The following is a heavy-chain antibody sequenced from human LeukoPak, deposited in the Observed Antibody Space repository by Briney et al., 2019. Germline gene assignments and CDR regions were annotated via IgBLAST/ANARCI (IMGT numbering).Heavy chain of an antibody. CDR1: GFTFSSYA. CDR3: ARSPPRNYYDSSGYYPY. D-gene: IGHD3-22*01. Sequence: GSLRLSCAASGFTFSSYAMSWVRQPPGKGLEWIGEINHSGSTNYNPSLKSRVTISVDTSKNQFSLKLSSVTAADTAVYYRARSPPRNYYDSSGYYPYWGQGTLVTVSS. V-gene: IGHV4-34*01. J-gene: IGHJ4*02. CDR2: INHSGST.